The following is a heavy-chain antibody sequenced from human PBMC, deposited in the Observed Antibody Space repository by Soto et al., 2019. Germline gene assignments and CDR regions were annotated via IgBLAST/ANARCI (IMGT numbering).Heavy chain of an antibody. V-gene: IGHV3-23*01. CDR2: VTASGGGT. CDR3: AKALVPALTAKFGY. J-gene: IGHJ4*02. Sequence: GGSLRLSCAASGFIFNNYAMTWVRQAPGKGLEWVSTVTASGGGTFYANSVKGRFTISRDNSRNMLHLQMSSLRVEDTALYYCAKALVPALTAKFGYWGQGTLVTSPQ. D-gene: IGHD5-18*01. CDR1: GFIFNNYA.